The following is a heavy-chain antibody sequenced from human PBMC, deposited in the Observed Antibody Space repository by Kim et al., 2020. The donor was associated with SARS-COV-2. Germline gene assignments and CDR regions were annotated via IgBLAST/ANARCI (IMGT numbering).Heavy chain of an antibody. CDR2: IYYSGST. V-gene: IGHV4-59*01. Sequence: SETLSLTCTASGGSISSYYWSWIRQPPGKGLEWIGYIYYSGSTNYTPSPKSRVTISVDTPKNQFSLKLSSVTAPATAVYYFSVCYTGLMAFPSWGPGTL. CDR1: GGSISSYY. CDR3: SVCYTGLMAFPS. D-gene: IGHD2-2*02. J-gene: IGHJ5*02.